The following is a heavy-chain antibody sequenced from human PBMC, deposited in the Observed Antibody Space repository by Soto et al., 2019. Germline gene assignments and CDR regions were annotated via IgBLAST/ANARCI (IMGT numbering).Heavy chain of an antibody. J-gene: IGHJ4*02. Sequence: QVQLVESGGGVVQPGRSLRLSCAASGFTFSSYAMHWVRQAPGKGLEWVAVISYDGSNKYYADSVKGRFTISRDNSKNTLYLQMNSLRAEDTAVYYCARDGSDFWSGSPRTYFDYWGQGTLVTVSS. D-gene: IGHD3-3*01. CDR3: ARDGSDFWSGSPRTYFDY. CDR1: GFTFSSYA. CDR2: ISYDGSNK. V-gene: IGHV3-30-3*01.